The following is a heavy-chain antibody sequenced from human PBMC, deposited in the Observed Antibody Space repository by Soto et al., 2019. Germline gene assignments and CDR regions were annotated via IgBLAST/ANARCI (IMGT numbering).Heavy chain of an antibody. D-gene: IGHD2-21*01. CDR1: GFSLSNARMG. J-gene: IGHJ4*02. V-gene: IGHV2-26*01. CDR2: IFSNDET. CDR3: ARTVARKNLDY. Sequence: QVTLKESGPVLVKPTETLTLTCTVSGFSLSNARMGVSWIRQPPGKALEWLAHIFSNDETAYSTSLKTRLTISKDTSKSQVVLTMGNMDPVDTATDYCARTVARKNLDYWGQGTLVTVSS.